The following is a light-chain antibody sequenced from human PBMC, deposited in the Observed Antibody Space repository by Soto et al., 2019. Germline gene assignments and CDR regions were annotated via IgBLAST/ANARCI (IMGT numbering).Light chain of an antibody. V-gene: IGKV3-11*01. CDR3: QQRCDWPLT. J-gene: IGKJ4*02. Sequence: EIMLTQSPATLSLSPGERATLSCRASQSVGYQLAWYQQKAGQAPRLLISETFNRAIGIPARFSGSASGTDFTLTISSLEPEDFAIYYCQQRCDWPLTFGGGTKVEVK. CDR1: QSVGYQ. CDR2: ETF.